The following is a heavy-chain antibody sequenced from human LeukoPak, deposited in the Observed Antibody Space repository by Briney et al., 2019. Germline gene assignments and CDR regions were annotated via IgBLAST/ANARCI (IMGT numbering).Heavy chain of an antibody. CDR3: ARDPGVGYDFYFDY. CDR2: INHSGST. CDR1: GGSFSGYY. Sequence: SETLSLTCAVYGGSFSGYYWSWIRQPPGKGLEWIGEINHSGSTNYNPSLKSRVTISVDTSKNQFSLKLSSVTAADTAVYYCARDPGVGYDFYFDYWGLGTLVTVSS. J-gene: IGHJ4*02. V-gene: IGHV4-34*01. D-gene: IGHD3-22*01.